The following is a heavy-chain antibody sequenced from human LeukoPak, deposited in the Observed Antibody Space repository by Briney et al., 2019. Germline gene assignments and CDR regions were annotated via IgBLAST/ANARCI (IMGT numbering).Heavy chain of an antibody. CDR3: ARDSSGYYYAQNYFHY. V-gene: IGHV3-21*01. J-gene: IGHJ4*02. CDR2: ISTSGTYV. D-gene: IGHD3-22*01. Sequence: GGSLRLSCAASGFTFSTYTMNWVRQAPGKGLEWVSSISTSGTYVWYAGSVKGRFTISRDNAKNSVYLQMNSLRDEDTAVYYCARDSSGYYYAQNYFHYWGQGTLVTVSS. CDR1: GFTFSTYT.